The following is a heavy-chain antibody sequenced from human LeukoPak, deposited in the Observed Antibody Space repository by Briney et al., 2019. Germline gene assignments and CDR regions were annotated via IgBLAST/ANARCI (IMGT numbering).Heavy chain of an antibody. CDR2: IHSDGTST. CDR3: ARGGSGCFDY. V-gene: IGHV3-74*01. D-gene: IGHD6-19*01. J-gene: IGHJ4*02. CDR1: GFTFSSYW. Sequence: GGSLRLSCAASGFTFSSYWMNWVRQAPGKGLVWVSRIHSDGTSTSYADSVKGRFTISRDNAKNMLYLQMNSLRAEDTAVYYCARGGSGCFDYWGQGTLVTVSS.